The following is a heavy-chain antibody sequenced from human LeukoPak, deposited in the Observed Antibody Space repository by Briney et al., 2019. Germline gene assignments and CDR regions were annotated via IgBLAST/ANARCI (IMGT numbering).Heavy chain of an antibody. D-gene: IGHD2-2*01. CDR1: GFTFSSYG. CDR3: ARGDIVVVPATLLPFDY. V-gene: IGHV3-33*01. J-gene: IGHJ4*02. CDR2: IWYDGSNK. Sequence: GRSLRLSCAAPGFTFSSYGMHWVRQAPGKGLEWVAVIWYDGSNKYYADSVKGRFTISRDNSKNTLYLQMNSLRAEDTAVYYCARGDIVVVPATLLPFDYWGQGTLVTVSS.